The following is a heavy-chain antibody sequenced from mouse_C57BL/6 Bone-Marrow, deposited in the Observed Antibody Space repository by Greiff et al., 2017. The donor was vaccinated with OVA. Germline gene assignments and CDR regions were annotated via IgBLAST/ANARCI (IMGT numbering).Heavy chain of an antibody. Sequence: DVQLVESEGGLVQPGSSMKLSCTASGFTFSDYYMAWVRQVPEKGLEWVANINYDGSSTYYLDSLKGRFTISRDNAKNSLYLQMSSLKSEDTATYYCARGGWDWYFDVWGTGTTVTVSS. CDR1: GFTFSDYY. J-gene: IGHJ1*03. D-gene: IGHD3-3*01. CDR3: ARGGWDWYFDV. CDR2: INYDGSST. V-gene: IGHV5-16*01.